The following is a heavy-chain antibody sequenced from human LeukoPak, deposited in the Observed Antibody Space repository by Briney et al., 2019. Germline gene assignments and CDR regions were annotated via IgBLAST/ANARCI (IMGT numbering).Heavy chain of an antibody. CDR1: GFTFSDYY. Sequence: PGGSLRLSCAASGFTFSDYYMSWIRQAPGKGLEWVSYISSSSSYTNYADSVKGRFTISRDNAKNSLYLQMNSLRAEDTAVYYCAKDLRLTTYYYGSGSYPAPGYWGQGTLVTVSS. V-gene: IGHV3-11*06. J-gene: IGHJ4*02. CDR3: AKDLRLTTYYYGSGSYPAPGY. CDR2: ISSSSSYT. D-gene: IGHD3-10*01.